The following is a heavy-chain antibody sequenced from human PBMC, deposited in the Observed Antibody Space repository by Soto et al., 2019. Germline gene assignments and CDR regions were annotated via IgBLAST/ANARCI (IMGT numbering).Heavy chain of an antibody. CDR3: ARHDCSGACYYYGMDV. J-gene: IGHJ6*02. CDR1: GFTFSSYG. CDR2: ISYDGSNK. Sequence: GGSLRLSCAASGFTFSSYGMHWVRQAPGKGLEWVAVISYDGSNKYYADSVKGRFTISRDNSKNTLYLQMNSLRAEDTAMYYCARHDCSGACYYYGMDVWGQGTTVTVSS. D-gene: IGHD2-15*01. V-gene: IGHV3-30*03.